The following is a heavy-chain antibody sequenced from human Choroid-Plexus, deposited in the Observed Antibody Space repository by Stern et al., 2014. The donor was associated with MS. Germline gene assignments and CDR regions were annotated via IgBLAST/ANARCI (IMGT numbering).Heavy chain of an antibody. D-gene: IGHD3-3*01. Sequence: VQLLESGAEVKKPGASVKVSCKTSGYIFTGYYIHWVRQAPGQGLEWMAWVNPNTGGNKYAQKFQGRGTMSRDTSISTAYVELSSLTSDDTAVYYCARDQRGITIFGVVTDYYYLGMDVWGQGTTVTVSS. J-gene: IGHJ6*02. V-gene: IGHV1-2*02. CDR2: VNPNTGGN. CDR1: GYIFTGYY. CDR3: ARDQRGITIFGVVTDYYYLGMDV.